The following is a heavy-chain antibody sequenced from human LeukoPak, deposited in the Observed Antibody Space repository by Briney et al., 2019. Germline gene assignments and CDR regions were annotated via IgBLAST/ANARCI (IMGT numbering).Heavy chain of an antibody. V-gene: IGHV1-69*04. J-gene: IGHJ4*02. CDR3: ASGYYYDSSGYLFRFYDY. D-gene: IGHD3-22*01. Sequence: SVKVSCKASGGTFSSYAISWVRQAPGQGLEWMGRIIPILGIANYAQKFQGRVTITADKSTSTAYMELSSLRSEDTAVYYCASGYYYDSSGYLFRFYDYWGQGTLVTVSS. CDR2: IIPILGIA. CDR1: GGTFSSYA.